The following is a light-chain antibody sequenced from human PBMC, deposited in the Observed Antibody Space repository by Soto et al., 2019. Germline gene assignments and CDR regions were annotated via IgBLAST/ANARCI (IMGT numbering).Light chain of an antibody. CDR1: ESIYINS. CDR3: QQYDASPFT. J-gene: IGKJ3*01. V-gene: IGKV3-20*01. CDR2: GAS. Sequence: EIVSTQSPGTLSLSPGESATLSCKASESIYINSFAWYYQKPGQPPRLLIYGASTRATGIPDRFSGSGSGTHFVLSIDRLEVEDSGIYYCQQYDASPFTFGPGTRVDIK.